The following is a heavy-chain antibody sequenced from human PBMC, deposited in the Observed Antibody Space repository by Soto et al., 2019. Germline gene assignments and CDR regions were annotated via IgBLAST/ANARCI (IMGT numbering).Heavy chain of an antibody. J-gene: IGHJ6*02. V-gene: IGHV1-69*01. CDR1: GGTFSSYP. Sequence: QVQLVQSGAEVKKPGSSVKVSCEASGGTFSSYPINWVRQAPGQGLEWMGGIIPFFGTSHYAQKFQGRVTITADDSTSTAYMELRSLRSEDTAVYYCARVGHITNYGMAVWGQGTTFTVSS. CDR3: ARVGHITNYGMAV. CDR2: IIPFFGTS. D-gene: IGHD1-26*01.